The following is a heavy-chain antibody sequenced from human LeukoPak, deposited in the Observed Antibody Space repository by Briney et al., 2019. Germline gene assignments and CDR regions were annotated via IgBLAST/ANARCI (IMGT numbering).Heavy chain of an antibody. Sequence: PGGSLRLSCAASGFTFRTYWMHWVRQAPGKGLLWVSRINTDGSGTIYADSVKGRFTISRDNANNTLYLQMNSLRAEDTALYYCARAKPGGNWFDPRGQGTLVTVSS. D-gene: IGHD3-16*01. CDR3: ARAKPGGNWFDP. CDR2: INTDGSGT. V-gene: IGHV3-74*01. J-gene: IGHJ5*02. CDR1: GFTFRTYW.